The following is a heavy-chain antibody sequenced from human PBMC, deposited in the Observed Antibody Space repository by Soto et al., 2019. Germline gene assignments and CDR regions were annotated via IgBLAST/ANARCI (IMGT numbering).Heavy chain of an antibody. CDR2: IYYSGTT. V-gene: IGHV4-59*01. D-gene: IGHD2-21*02. Sequence: QVQLQESGPGLVKPSETLSLTCTVSGGSISNYYWNWIRQPPGKGLEWIGYIYYSGTTNYNPSLKSRLTISLDTSKNQCSLKLNSVTAADTALYYCARSDRSYYYGLDVWGQGTTVTVSS. CDR3: ARSDRSYYYGLDV. J-gene: IGHJ6*02. CDR1: GGSISNYY.